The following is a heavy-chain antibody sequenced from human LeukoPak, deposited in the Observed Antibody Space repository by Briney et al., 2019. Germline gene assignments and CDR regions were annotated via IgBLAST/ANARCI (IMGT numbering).Heavy chain of an antibody. Sequence: PGKSLRLSCAASGFTFSSYGMHWVRQAPGKGLAWVGVISYDGSNKYYADSVKGRFTIPRDNSKNTLYLQMNSLRAEDTAVYYCAKVGGGYDSSGYYGFDYWGQGTLVTVSS. V-gene: IGHV3-30*18. D-gene: IGHD3-22*01. CDR2: ISYDGSNK. J-gene: IGHJ4*02. CDR1: GFTFSSYG. CDR3: AKVGGGYDSSGYYGFDY.